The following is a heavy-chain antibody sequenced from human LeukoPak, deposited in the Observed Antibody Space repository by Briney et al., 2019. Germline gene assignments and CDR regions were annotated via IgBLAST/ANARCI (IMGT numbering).Heavy chain of an antibody. Sequence: PSETLSLTCVVSAYSISGGYYWGRIRQPPRKGLEWIGSISHSGSTYYNPSLKSRVTISVDTSKNQFSLKLTSVTAADTAMYYCARHLDHFNYWGQGILVTVSS. CDR1: AYSISGGYY. J-gene: IGHJ4*02. CDR2: ISHSGST. D-gene: IGHD1-1*01. V-gene: IGHV4-38-2*01. CDR3: ARHLDHFNY.